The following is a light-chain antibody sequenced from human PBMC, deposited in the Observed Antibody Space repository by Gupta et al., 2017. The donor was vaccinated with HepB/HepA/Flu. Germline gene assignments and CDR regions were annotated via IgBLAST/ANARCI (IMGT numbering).Light chain of an antibody. CDR3: QQYNSYPLT. CDR2: KAS. V-gene: IGKV1-5*03. J-gene: IGKJ4*01. CDR1: KSISSW. Sequence: DIQMTQSPSTLSASVGDRVTVTCRASKSISSWLAWYQQKPGKAPNLLIYKASTLEGGVPSRFSGSGSGTEFTLTISSLQPDEFATYHCQQYNSYPLTFGGGTKVEI.